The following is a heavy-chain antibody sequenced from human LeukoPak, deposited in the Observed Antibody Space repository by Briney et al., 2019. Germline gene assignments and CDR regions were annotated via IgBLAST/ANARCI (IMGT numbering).Heavy chain of an antibody. Sequence: SVTVSCKASGGTFNSYAISWVRQAPGQGLEWMGGIIPIFGTANYAQKFQGRVTITTDESTSTAYMELSSLRSEDTAVYYCAISTVVVPAANFDYWGQGTLVTVSS. CDR3: AISTVVVPAANFDY. CDR1: GGTFNSYA. J-gene: IGHJ4*02. CDR2: IIPIFGTA. D-gene: IGHD2-2*01. V-gene: IGHV1-69*05.